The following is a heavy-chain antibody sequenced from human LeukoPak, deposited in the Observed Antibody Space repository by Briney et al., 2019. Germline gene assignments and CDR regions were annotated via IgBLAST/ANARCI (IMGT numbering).Heavy chain of an antibody. J-gene: IGHJ4*02. D-gene: IGHD3-22*01. V-gene: IGHV4-59*01. CDR3: ARSNYYDSSGYYVH. Sequence: SETLSLTCTVSGGSISSYYWSWIRQPPGKGLEWIGYIYYSGSTNYNPSLKSRVTISVDTSKYQFSLKLSSVTAADTAVYYCARSNYYDSSGYYVHWGQGTLVTVSS. CDR1: GGSISSYY. CDR2: IYYSGST.